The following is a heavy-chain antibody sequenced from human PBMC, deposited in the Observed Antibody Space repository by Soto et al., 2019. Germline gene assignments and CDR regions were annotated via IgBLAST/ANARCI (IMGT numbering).Heavy chain of an antibody. CDR3: ARGERQQQRDY. CDR2: IYHSGST. D-gene: IGHD6-13*01. V-gene: IGHV4-4*02. J-gene: IGHJ4*02. CDR1: GDSISSSKL. Sequence: SETLSLTCAVSGDSISSSKLWSWVRQPPGKGLEWIGEIYHSGSTHYNPSLKSRVIISVDKSKNQFSLKLSSVTDADTAVYYCARGERQQQRDYWGQGTLVT.